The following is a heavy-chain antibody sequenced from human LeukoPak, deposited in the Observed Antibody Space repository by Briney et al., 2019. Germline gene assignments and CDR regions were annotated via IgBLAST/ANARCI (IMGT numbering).Heavy chain of an antibody. J-gene: IGHJ4*02. CDR3: ARQSSSGYSRGYYFDY. D-gene: IGHD6-19*01. CDR2: IYYSGST. V-gene: IGHV4-59*05. CDR1: GGSISSYY. Sequence: ASETLSLTCTVSGGSISSYYWSWIRQPPGKGLEWIGSIYYSGSTYYNPSLKSRVTISVDTSKNQFSLKLSSVTAADTAVYYCARQSSSGYSRGYYFDYWGQGTLVTVSS.